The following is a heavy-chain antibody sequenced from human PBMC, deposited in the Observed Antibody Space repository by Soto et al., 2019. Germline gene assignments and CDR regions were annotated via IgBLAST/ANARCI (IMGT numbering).Heavy chain of an antibody. Sequence: GGSLRLSCAASGFTFSSHTMNWVRQAPGKGLEWVSTITGSGDYTYYPDSLKGRFTVSRDNAKNSLYLQMDSLRVEDTAVYYCARGHMVTSHFDCWGQGTLVTVSS. J-gene: IGHJ4*02. CDR1: GFTFSSHT. CDR3: ARGHMVTSHFDC. CDR2: ITGSGDYT. D-gene: IGHD2-21*02. V-gene: IGHV3-21*01.